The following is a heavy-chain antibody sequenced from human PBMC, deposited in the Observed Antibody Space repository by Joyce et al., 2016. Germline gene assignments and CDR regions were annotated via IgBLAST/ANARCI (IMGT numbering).Heavy chain of an antibody. CDR2: IYHRGGT. CDR3: ARDGVGSSLPFDS. Sequence: QLQLQESGARLVKPSQTLSLTCAVSGGSISSGGYSWSWIRQPPGKGLEWIGYIYHRGGTYYKPSLKSRVTMSVDESKNQFSLRLKSVTAADTAVYYCARDGVGSSLPFDSWGQGILVTVSS. D-gene: IGHD2/OR15-2a*01. J-gene: IGHJ4*02. V-gene: IGHV4-30-2*01. CDR1: GGSISSGGYS.